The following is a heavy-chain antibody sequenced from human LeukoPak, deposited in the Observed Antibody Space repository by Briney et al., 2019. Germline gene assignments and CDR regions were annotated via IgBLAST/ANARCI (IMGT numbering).Heavy chain of an antibody. J-gene: IGHJ4*02. CDR1: GGSISSYY. V-gene: IGHV4-59*08. CDR2: IYYSGST. Sequence: SETLSLTCTVSGGSISSYYWSWIRQPPGKGLEWVGYIYYSGSTNYNPSLKSRVTTSVDTSKNQLTLKLSSVTAADTAVYYCARVIGYCSSTSCFGYFDYWGQGTMVTVSS. D-gene: IGHD2-2*01. CDR3: ARVIGYCSSTSCFGYFDY.